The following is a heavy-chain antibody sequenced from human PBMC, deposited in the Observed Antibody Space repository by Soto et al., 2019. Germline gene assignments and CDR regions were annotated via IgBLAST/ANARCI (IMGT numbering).Heavy chain of an antibody. Sequence: GGSLRLSCAASGLTLTNVFMNWVRQAPGKGLEWVGRSKSKAAGGTTDYAAPVKGRFTISRDESKNVLYRQMNSLNTEETAVYYCSGGASYSFDYWGQGTLVTVSS. CDR1: GLTLTNVF. CDR3: SGGASYSFDY. D-gene: IGHD2-15*01. J-gene: IGHJ4*02. V-gene: IGHV3-15*07. CDR2: SKSKAAGGTT.